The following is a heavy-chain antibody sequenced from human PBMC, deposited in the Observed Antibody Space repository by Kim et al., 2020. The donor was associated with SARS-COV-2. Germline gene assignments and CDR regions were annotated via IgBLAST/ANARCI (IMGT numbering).Heavy chain of an antibody. J-gene: IGHJ4*02. D-gene: IGHD2-21*02. Sequence: GGSLRLSCAASGFVVSASAMSWVRQCPGKGLEWVANVNRDGSQRHYVYSVKGRFTISRDNAKNSLYLQMNSLRPEDTAVYYCARDGGDPFSSTSNSWGQGTLVTVSS. V-gene: IGHV3-7*01. CDR3: ARDGGDPFSSTSNS. CDR1: GFVVSASA. CDR2: VNRDGSQR.